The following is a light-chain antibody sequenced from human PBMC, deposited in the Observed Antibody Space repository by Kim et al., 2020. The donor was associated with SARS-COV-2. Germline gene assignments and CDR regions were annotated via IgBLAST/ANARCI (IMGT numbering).Light chain of an antibody. Sequence: GQMVTIAGPGISSNIGAGYDVYWYQQFPGTAPKLLIYGNNNGPSCVPDRCSGSKSGTSASLAIIVLLADDEADYYCQSYDSSLREVFGGGTQLTVL. CDR2: GNN. CDR1: SSNIGAGYD. V-gene: IGLV1-40*01. CDR3: QSYDSSLREV. J-gene: IGLJ2*01.